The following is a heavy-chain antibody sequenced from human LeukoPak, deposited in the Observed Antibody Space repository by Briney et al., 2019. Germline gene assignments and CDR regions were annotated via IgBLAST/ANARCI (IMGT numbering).Heavy chain of an antibody. V-gene: IGHV4-30-2*01. Sequence: SETLSLTCTVSGDSISSGGYYWSWIRQPPGKGLEWIGYIYHSGSTFYNPSLKRRVTISLDRSRNQFSLKLSSVAAADTAVYYCARNIDYGDYNNWFDPWGQGTLVTVSS. CDR3: ARNIDYGDYNNWFDP. CDR2: IYHSGST. J-gene: IGHJ5*02. CDR1: GDSISSGGYY. D-gene: IGHD4-17*01.